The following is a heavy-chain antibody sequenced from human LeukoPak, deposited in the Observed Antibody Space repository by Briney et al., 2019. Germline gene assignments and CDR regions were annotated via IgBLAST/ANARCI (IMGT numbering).Heavy chain of an antibody. D-gene: IGHD3-16*01. J-gene: IGHJ4*02. CDR3: ARLGPKMGAAHNPFDF. CDR1: GYSLSTHW. Sequence: GESLKISCKGSGYSLSTHWIGWVRQMAGKGLEWMGIIYPGDSDTRYSPSFQGQATISADKSINTAYLQWSSLKASDTAMYYCARLGPKMGAAHNPFDFWGQGTLVTVSS. V-gene: IGHV5-51*01. CDR2: IYPGDSDT.